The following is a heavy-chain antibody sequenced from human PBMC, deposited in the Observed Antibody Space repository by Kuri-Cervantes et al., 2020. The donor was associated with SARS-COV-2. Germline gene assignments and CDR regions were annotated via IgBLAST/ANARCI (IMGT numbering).Heavy chain of an antibody. CDR3: ARVIGCRVPRGQRYYYYGMDV. Sequence: GESLKISCAASGFTFDDYAMHWVRQAPGKGLEWVSGISGSGGSTYYADSVKGRFTISRDNSKNTLYLQMGSLRAEDTAVYYCARVIGCRVPRGQRYYYYGMDVWGQGTTVTVSS. CDR2: ISGSGGST. CDR1: GFTFDDYA. J-gene: IGHJ6*02. D-gene: IGHD3-10*01. V-gene: IGHV3-23*01.